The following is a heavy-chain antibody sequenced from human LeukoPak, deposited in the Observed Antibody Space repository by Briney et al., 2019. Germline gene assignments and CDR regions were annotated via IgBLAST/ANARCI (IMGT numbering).Heavy chain of an antibody. CDR3: ARGRQQLVLSYYFDY. D-gene: IGHD6-13*01. CDR2: IIPTFGTA. Sequence: SVKVSCKASGGTFNSHAICWVRQAPGQGLEWMGGIIPTFGTANYAQKFQGRVTITADESTSTAYMELSSLRSEDTAVYYCARGRQQLVLSYYFDYWGQETLVTVSS. J-gene: IGHJ4*02. V-gene: IGHV1-69*13. CDR1: GGTFNSHA.